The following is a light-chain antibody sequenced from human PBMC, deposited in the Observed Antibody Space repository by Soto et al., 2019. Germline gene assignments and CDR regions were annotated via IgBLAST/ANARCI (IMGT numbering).Light chain of an antibody. J-gene: IGKJ2*01. CDR1: QSISSY. V-gene: IGKV1-39*01. Sequence: DIQMTQSPSSLSASVGDRVTITCRASQSISSYLNWYQQKPGKAPKLLIYAASSLQGGVPSRFSGSGSGTDFTLPISSLQPEDFATYYCQQSYSTPQNTFGQGTKLQIK. CDR3: QQSYSTPQNT. CDR2: AAS.